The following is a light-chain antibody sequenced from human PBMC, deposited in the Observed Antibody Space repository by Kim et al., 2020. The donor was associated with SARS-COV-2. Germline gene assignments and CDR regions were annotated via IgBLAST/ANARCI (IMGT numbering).Light chain of an antibody. CDR1: QSVSNS. V-gene: IGKV1-5*03. Sequence: LSASIGDRVTITYRASQSVSNSLVWYQQKPGKAPKLLIYKASNLQRGVPSRFSGSGSGTDFTLTISSLQPDDFATYYCQAHSGAPTFGPGTKLEIK. CDR2: KAS. CDR3: QAHSGAPT. J-gene: IGKJ3*01.